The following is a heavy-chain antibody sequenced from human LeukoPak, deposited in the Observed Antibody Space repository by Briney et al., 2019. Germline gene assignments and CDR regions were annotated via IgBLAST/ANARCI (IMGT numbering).Heavy chain of an antibody. CDR2: ISGSVDRT. D-gene: IGHD5-12*01. J-gene: IGHJ5*02. CDR1: GFTFSSYA. CDR3: AKVLEVEIVATIGDWFDH. Sequence: WGSLTLSCAASGFTFSSYAMNWVRQAPGKGLEWVSAISGSVDRTYYAYSVKGRFTISRDNSKNTLYMQMNSLRAEDTAVYFGAKVLEVEIVATIGDWFDHWGQGTLVTVSS. V-gene: IGHV3-23*01.